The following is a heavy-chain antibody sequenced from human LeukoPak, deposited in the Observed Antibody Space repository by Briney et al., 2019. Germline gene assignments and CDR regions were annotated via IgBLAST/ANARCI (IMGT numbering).Heavy chain of an antibody. D-gene: IGHD1-7*01. CDR2: IKEDGSEK. CDR1: GFTFSDYW. CDR3: ARDSPGTTFDH. J-gene: IGHJ5*02. V-gene: IGHV3-7*01. Sequence: GGSLRLSCAASGFTFSDYWMSWVRQAPGKGLEWVGQIKEDGSEKDYADSVKGRFTISRDNARNSVYLQMNSLRAEDTAVYYCARDSPGTTFDHWGQGTLVTVSS.